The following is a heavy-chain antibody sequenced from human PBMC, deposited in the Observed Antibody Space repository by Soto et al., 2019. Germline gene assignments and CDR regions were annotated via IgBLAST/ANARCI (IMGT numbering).Heavy chain of an antibody. V-gene: IGHV3-30*18. Sequence: PGGSLRLSCAASGVTFSNYGMHWVRQAPGKGLEWVAVVSNDGRNKYHADSVKGRFTISRDNSKNTLYLQMNSLRAEDTAVYYCAKDKDFGADGYYFDYWGKGTLVTVSS. CDR3: AKDKDFGADGYYFDY. CDR2: VSNDGRNK. CDR1: GVTFSNYG. J-gene: IGHJ4*02. D-gene: IGHD6-13*01.